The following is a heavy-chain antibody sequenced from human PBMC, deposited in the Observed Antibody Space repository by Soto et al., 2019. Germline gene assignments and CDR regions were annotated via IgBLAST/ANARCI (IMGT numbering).Heavy chain of an antibody. Sequence: QVQLVESGAGVVLPGGSLRISCAASGFPFSVYGMHWVRQAPGKGLEWVAVTWYDGTNKYYAESVKGRFIISRDNSKNTLYLQMNSLRAEDTAVYHCARPQGDYGDYLRAFDIWGPGTTVTVSS. V-gene: IGHV3-33*01. CDR1: GFPFSVYG. D-gene: IGHD4-17*01. CDR3: ARPQGDYGDYLRAFDI. CDR2: TWYDGTNK. J-gene: IGHJ3*02.